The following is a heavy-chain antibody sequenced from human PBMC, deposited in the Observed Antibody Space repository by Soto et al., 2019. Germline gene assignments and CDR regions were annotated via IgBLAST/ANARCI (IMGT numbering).Heavy chain of an antibody. J-gene: IGHJ4*02. V-gene: IGHV1-69*04. D-gene: IGHD6-6*01. CDR1: GRTFSSYT. CDR2: IIPILGIA. Sequence: SVKVSCKASGRTFSSYTISWVRQAPGQGLEWMGRIIPILGIANYAQKFQGRVTITADKSTSTAYMELSSLRSEDTAVYYCARDLGEIAARPNYFDYWGQGTLVTVSS. CDR3: ARDLGEIAARPNYFDY.